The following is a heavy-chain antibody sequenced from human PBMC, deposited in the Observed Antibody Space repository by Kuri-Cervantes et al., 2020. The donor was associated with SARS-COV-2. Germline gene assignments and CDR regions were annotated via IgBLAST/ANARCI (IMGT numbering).Heavy chain of an antibody. Sequence: GGSLRLSCAASGFTFSSYGMHWVRQAPGKGLEWVAVISYDGSNKYYADSVKGRFTISRDNSKNTLYLQMNSLRAEDTAVYYCAKDSGYQLHYVYYYYGMDVWGQGTTVTVSS. CDR3: AKDSGYQLHYVYYYYGMDV. CDR1: GFTFSSYG. J-gene: IGHJ6*02. V-gene: IGHV3-30*18. CDR2: ISYDGSNK. D-gene: IGHD2-2*01.